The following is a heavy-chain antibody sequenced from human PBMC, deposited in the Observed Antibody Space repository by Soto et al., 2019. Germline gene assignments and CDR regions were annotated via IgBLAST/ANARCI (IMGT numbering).Heavy chain of an antibody. D-gene: IGHD3-9*01. CDR2: MSSGGST. CDR1: GFSVSSKY. Sequence: GGSLRLSCAASGFSVSSKYMSWLRQAPGKGLEWLSVMSSGGSTYYADSVKGRFTIARDNSKNTLYLQMNNLRAADTAVYYCARRIAAYYDVLTGYYNGYFDYRGQGALVTVSS. V-gene: IGHV3-66*04. J-gene: IGHJ4*02. CDR3: ARRIAAYYDVLTGYYNGYFDY.